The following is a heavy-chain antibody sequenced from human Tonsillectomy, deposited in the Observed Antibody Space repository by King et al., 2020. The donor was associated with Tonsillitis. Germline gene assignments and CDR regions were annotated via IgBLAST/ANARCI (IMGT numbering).Heavy chain of an antibody. CDR1: GFTVSSNF. CDR2: IYSGDTT. D-gene: IGHD1-26*01. V-gene: IGHV3-53*01. J-gene: IGHJ6*02. CDR3: ARDSWEGYYGMDV. Sequence: EVQLVESGGGLIQPGGSLRLSCAASGFTVSSNFMSWVRQAPGKGLEWVSVIYSGDTTYYADSVRGRFTISRDNSKNTLYLQMNSLRAEDTAIYYCARDSWEGYYGMDVWGQGTTVTVSS.